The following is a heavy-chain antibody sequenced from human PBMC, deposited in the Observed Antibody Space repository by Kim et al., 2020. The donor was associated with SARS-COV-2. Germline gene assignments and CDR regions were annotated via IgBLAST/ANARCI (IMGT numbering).Heavy chain of an antibody. CDR1: GFTFSSYG. D-gene: IGHD2-15*01. CDR2: ISYDGSNK. CDR3: AKKGGHGGSGKWGNNWFDP. Sequence: GGSLRLSCAASGFTFSSYGMHWVRQAPGKGLEWVAVISYDGSNKYYADSVKGRFTISRDNSKNTLYLQMNSLRAEDTAVYYCAKKGGHGGSGKWGNNWFDPWGQGTLVTVSS. J-gene: IGHJ5*02. V-gene: IGHV3-30*18.